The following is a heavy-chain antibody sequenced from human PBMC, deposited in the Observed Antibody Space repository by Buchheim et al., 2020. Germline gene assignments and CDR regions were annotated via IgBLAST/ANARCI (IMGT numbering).Heavy chain of an antibody. CDR2: IKQDGSEK. D-gene: IGHD6-6*01. J-gene: IGHJ4*02. CDR3: ARGLTARPRVYYFDY. V-gene: IGHV3-7*01. CDR1: GFTFSSYW. Sequence: EVQLVESGGGLVQPGGSLRLSCAASGFTFSSYWMSWVRQAPGKGLEWVANIKQDGSEKYYVDSVKGRFTISRNNAKNSLYLQMNSLRAEDTAVYYCARGLTARPRVYYFDYWGQGTL.